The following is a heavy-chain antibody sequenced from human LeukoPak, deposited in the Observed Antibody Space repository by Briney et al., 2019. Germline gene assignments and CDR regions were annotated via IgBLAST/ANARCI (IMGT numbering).Heavy chain of an antibody. CDR2: ISSNGGYI. CDR1: KITFSSYT. Sequence: PGVSLRLSCAASKITFSSYTINWVRQAPGKGLEWVSSISSNGGYIYYADSVKGRFTISRDNAKNSLYLQMNSLRAEDTAVYYCARARGSSSSGAGYYYGMDVWGQGTTVTVSS. D-gene: IGHD6-6*01. J-gene: IGHJ6*02. CDR3: ARARGSSSSGAGYYYGMDV. V-gene: IGHV3-21*04.